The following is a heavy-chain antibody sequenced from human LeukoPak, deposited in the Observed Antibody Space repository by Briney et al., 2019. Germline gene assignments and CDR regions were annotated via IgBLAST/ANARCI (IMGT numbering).Heavy chain of an antibody. CDR1: GYTFTTYW. Sequence: GESLKISCQASGYTFTTYWIGWVRQMPGKGLECMGIIYPDDSDPTYSPSFQGQVTISADKSFSTAYLQWSSLKASDTAIYYCARLGGDTYYFGSASYPNWYFDLWGRGTLVTVSS. CDR2: IYPDDSDP. J-gene: IGHJ2*01. V-gene: IGHV5-51*01. D-gene: IGHD3-10*01. CDR3: ARLGGDTYYFGSASYPNWYFDL.